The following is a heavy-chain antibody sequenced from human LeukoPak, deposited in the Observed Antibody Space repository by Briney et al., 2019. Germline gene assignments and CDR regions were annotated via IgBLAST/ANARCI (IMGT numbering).Heavy chain of an antibody. CDR3: ARVTGYRIEDYFDY. CDR1: GASISSGNYY. CDR2: IYYSGST. D-gene: IGHD6-13*01. Sequence: TSETLSLTCTVSGASISSGNYYWSWIRQPPGKGLEWIGYIYYSGSTNYNPSLKSRVTISVETSKNEFSLKLRSVTAADTAVYYCARVTGYRIEDYFDYWGQGTLVTVSS. V-gene: IGHV4-61*01. J-gene: IGHJ4*02.